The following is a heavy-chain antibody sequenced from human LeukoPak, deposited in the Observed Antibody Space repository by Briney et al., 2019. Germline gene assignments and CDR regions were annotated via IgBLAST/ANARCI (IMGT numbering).Heavy chain of an antibody. D-gene: IGHD3-3*01. CDR3: ARWDHDFWSGYYNYYYYGMDV. J-gene: IGHJ6*02. CDR1: GYTFTSYG. CDR2: INAYNGNT. V-gene: IGHV1-18*01. Sequence: ASVKVSCKASGYTFTSYGISWVRQAPGQGLEWMGWINAYNGNTNYPQKLQARVTMTTDTSTSTAYMELRSLRSDDTAVYYCARWDHDFWSGYYNYYYYGMDVWGQGTTVTVSS.